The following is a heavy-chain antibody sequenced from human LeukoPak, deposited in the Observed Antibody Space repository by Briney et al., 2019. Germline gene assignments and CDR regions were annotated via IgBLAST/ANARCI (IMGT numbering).Heavy chain of an antibody. D-gene: IGHD2-15*01. Sequence: PGGSLRLSCAATGFTFHGYVMHWVRQAPGKGLEWVSLISGDGSERHYADSVKGRLTISRDNSKNSLYLQMNSLRSEDTAFYYCVKDLAGVMMVEAAMDSWGQGILVTVSS. J-gene: IGHJ4*02. V-gene: IGHV3-43*02. CDR2: ISGDGSER. CDR3: VKDLAGVMMVEAAMDS. CDR1: GFTFHGYV.